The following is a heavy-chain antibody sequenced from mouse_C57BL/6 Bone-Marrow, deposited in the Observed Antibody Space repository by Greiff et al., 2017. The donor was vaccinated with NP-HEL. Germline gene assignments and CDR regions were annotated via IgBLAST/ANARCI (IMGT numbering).Heavy chain of an antibody. V-gene: IGHV5-9*01. CDR3: ARWDDYDWFAY. CDR2: ISGGGGNT. D-gene: IGHD2-4*01. Sequence: VMLVESGGGLVKPGGSLKLSCAASGFTFSSYTMSWVRQTPETRLEWVATISGGGGNTYYPDSVKGRFTISRDNAQNTLYLQMSSLRSEDTALYYCARWDDYDWFAYWGQGTLVTVSA. CDR1: GFTFSSYT. J-gene: IGHJ3*01.